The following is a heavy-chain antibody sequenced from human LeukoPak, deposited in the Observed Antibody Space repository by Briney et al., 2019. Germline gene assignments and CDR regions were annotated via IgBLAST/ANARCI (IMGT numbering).Heavy chain of an antibody. CDR1: GYTFTGYY. Sequence: ASVKVSCKASGYTFTGYYMHWVRQAPGQGLEWMGWINPNSGDTNYSQKFQGRVSMTRDTSINTAYMELSRLTSDDTAVYYCAKDLKSNIAAGGDYWGQGTLVTVSS. CDR3: AKDLKSNIAAGGDY. D-gene: IGHD6-13*01. CDR2: INPNSGDT. V-gene: IGHV1-2*02. J-gene: IGHJ4*02.